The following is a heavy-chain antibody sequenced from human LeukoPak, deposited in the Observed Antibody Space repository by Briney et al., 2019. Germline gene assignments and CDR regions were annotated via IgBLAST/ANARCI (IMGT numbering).Heavy chain of an antibody. CDR2: ISGSGDNT. CDR1: GFTFSSYE. D-gene: IGHD1-26*01. Sequence: GGSLRLSCAASGFTFSSYEMNWVRQAPGTGLEWVSSISGSGDNTYYADSVKGRFTISRDNSKNMLYLQMNSLRGEDTALYYCAKDFYSGSYYYFDYWGQGTLVTVSS. V-gene: IGHV3-23*01. J-gene: IGHJ4*02. CDR3: AKDFYSGSYYYFDY.